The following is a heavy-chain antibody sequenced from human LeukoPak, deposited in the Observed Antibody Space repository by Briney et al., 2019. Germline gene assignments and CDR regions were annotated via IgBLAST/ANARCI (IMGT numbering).Heavy chain of an antibody. CDR2: INPNSGGT. J-gene: IGHJ4*02. CDR3: AREEVIAAAGPTLDY. D-gene: IGHD6-13*01. Sequence: ASVKVSCKASGYTFTDYYIHWVRQAPGQRLEWMGGINPNSGGTNYAQKFQGRVTMTRDTSISTAYMELSRLRSDDTDVFYCAREEVIAAAGPTLDYWGEGALVTVSS. CDR1: GYTFTDYY. V-gene: IGHV1-2*02.